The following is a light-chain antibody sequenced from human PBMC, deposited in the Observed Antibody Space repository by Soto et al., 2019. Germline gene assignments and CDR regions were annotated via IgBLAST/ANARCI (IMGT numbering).Light chain of an antibody. Sequence: DIQLAQTPSFLSASVGDRVTITCRASQDISNNLVWYQQKPGKAPKPLIYAASTLQSGVPSRFSGSGSGTEFTLTISSLQPEDFATYYCQQLNSYPLTFGPGTNVDIK. CDR2: AAS. J-gene: IGKJ3*01. V-gene: IGKV1-9*01. CDR1: QDISNN. CDR3: QQLNSYPLT.